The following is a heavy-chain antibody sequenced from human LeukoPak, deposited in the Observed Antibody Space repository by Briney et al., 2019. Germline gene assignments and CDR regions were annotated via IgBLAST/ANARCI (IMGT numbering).Heavy chain of an antibody. CDR2: ISYSGST. J-gene: IGHJ6*02. D-gene: IGHD6-6*01. V-gene: IGHV4-59*01. CDR1: GGSISSYY. CDR3: ARSPYSSSSYYYDMDV. Sequence: SETLSLTCTVSGGSISSYYWSWIRQPPGKGLEWIGYISYSGSTNYNPSLKSRVTISLDTSKNQFSLRLSSVTAADTAVYYCARSPYSSSSYYYDMDVWGQGTTVTVSS.